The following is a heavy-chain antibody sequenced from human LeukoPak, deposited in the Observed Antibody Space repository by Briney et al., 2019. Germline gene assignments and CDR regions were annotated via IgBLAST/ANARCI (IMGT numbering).Heavy chain of an antibody. J-gene: IGHJ4*02. CDR1: GFAFSTFT. CDR3: ARDLDYFDY. V-gene: IGHV3-21*01. Sequence: GGSLRLSCAASGFAFSTFTMNWVRQAPGKGLEWGSSITSSGTNIYYTDSLKGRFTISRDNAKNSLHLQLNSLRAEDTAVYYCARDLDYFDYWGQGTLVTVSS. CDR2: ITSSGTNI.